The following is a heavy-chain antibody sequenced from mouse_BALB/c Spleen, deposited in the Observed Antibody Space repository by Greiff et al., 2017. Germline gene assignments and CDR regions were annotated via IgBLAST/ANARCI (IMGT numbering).Heavy chain of an antibody. Sequence: QVQLKESGPGLVAPSQSLSITCTVSGFSLTGYGVNWVRQPPGKGLEWLGMIWGDGSTDYNSALKSRLSISKDNSKSQVFLKMNSLQTDDTARYYWARDYRYDGTGFAYWGQGTLVTVSA. CDR2: IWGDGST. CDR3: ARDYRYDGTGFAY. J-gene: IGHJ3*01. D-gene: IGHD2-14*01. CDR1: GFSLTGYG. V-gene: IGHV2-6-7*01.